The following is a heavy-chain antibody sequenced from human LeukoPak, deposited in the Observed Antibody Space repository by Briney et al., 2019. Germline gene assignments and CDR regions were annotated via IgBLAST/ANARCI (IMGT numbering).Heavy chain of an antibody. CDR3: ARDPITGERFAY. CDR2: TYYRSKWYN. D-gene: IGHD7-27*01. Sequence: SQTLSLTCAISGVSVSSYRTAWDCIRQSPSRGLEWLGRTYYRSKWYNDYAPSVKSRVTINPDTSKNQFSLQLSSVTPEDTAVYYCARDPITGERFAYWGQGTLVTVSS. V-gene: IGHV6-1*01. J-gene: IGHJ4*02. CDR1: GVSVSSYRTA.